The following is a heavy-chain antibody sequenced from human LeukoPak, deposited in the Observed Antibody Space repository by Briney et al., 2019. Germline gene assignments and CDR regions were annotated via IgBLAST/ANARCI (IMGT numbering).Heavy chain of an antibody. V-gene: IGHV4-31*03. CDR1: GGSISSGDYS. Sequence: PSQTLPLICIVSGGSISSGDYSWTWIRQHPGKGLEWIGYIYNSGSTSYKPSLKSRVTISEDTSQNQFSLKLSSVTAADTAVYYCARHTRNHGMEVWGQGTTVTVSS. D-gene: IGHD1-14*01. CDR3: ARHTRNHGMEV. CDR2: IYNSGST. J-gene: IGHJ6*02.